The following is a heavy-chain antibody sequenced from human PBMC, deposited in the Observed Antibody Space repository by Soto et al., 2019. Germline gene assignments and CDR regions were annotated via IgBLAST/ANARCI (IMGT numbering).Heavy chain of an antibody. Sequence: EVQLLQSGGGLVQPGGALTLSCAASGFALSSYAVGWVRQAPGKGLEWVSSINTSGGGTFYADSVRGRFTTSRDNSKNALFLQMHGLRAEDTAVYYCAREWQQLTRFIVPYFYYGMDVWGQGATVTVSS. CDR3: AREWQQLTRFIVPYFYYGMDV. J-gene: IGHJ6*02. D-gene: IGHD3-3*01. CDR1: GFALSSYA. V-gene: IGHV3-23*01. CDR2: INTSGGGT.